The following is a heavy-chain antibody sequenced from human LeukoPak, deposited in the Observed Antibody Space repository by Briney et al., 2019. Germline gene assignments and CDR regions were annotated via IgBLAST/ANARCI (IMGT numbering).Heavy chain of an antibody. D-gene: IGHD6-13*01. J-gene: IGHJ4*02. V-gene: IGHV4-59*01. Sequence: SETLSLTCTVSGGSISSYYWSWIRQPPGKGLEWIGYIYYSGSTNYNPSLKSRVTISVDTSKNQFSLKLSSVTAADTAVYYCARERRIAAAPKQGVDYWGQGTLVTVSS. CDR2: IYYSGST. CDR1: GGSISSYY. CDR3: ARERRIAAAPKQGVDY.